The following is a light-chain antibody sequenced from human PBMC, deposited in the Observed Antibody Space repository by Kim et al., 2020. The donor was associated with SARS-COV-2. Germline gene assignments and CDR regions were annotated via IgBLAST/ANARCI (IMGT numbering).Light chain of an antibody. CDR1: QSVGRN. Sequence: VSPGEGATLSCKASQSVGRNLAWDQKKSGQAPRLLIYGVATRATGIPARFSGSGSGTEFTLTISSLQSEDVAVYYCQQYDVWPRPFGLGTKVDIK. CDR2: GVA. V-gene: IGKV3-15*01. J-gene: IGKJ1*01. CDR3: QQYDVWPRP.